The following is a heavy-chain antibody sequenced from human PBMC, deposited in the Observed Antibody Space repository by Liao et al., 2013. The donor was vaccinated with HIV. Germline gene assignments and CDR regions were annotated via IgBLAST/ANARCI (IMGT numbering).Heavy chain of an antibody. CDR2: LYSDGTT. D-gene: IGHD1-26*01. CDR3: ASYRE. Sequence: QLQLQESGPGLVKSWETLSLTCSVSGGSITSRSHSWDWIRQAPGKGLEWIGGLYSDGTTYYNPSLKSRATVSVDTSTNQFSLKMTSVTAADTAIYHCASYREWGQGTLVTVSS. CDR1: GGSITSRSHS. V-gene: IGHV4-39*07. J-gene: IGHJ4*02.